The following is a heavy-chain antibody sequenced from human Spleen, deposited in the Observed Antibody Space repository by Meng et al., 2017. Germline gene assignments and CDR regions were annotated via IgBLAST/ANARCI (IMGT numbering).Heavy chain of an antibody. CDR1: GGTFSSYA. CDR3: ARALTLRYFDWLLDAFDI. J-gene: IGHJ3*02. V-gene: IGHV1-69*13. D-gene: IGHD3-9*01. Sequence: SVKVSCKASGGTFSSYAISWVRQAPGQGLEWMGGIIPIFGTANYAQKFQGRVTITADESTSTAYMELSSLRSEDTAVYYCARALTLRYFDWLLDAFDIWGQGTMVTVSS. CDR2: IIPIFGTA.